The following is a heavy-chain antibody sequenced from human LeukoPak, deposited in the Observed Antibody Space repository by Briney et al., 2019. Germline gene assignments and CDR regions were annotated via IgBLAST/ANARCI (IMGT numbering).Heavy chain of an antibody. CDR1: GFTFNRNW. CDR2: IKEDGSVK. Sequence: GGSLRLSCAASGFTFNRNWMSWLRQAPGKGLEWVANIKEDGSVKNYEDSVKGRFTISRDNAANSVSLLLNSLRAEDTAVYYCARDVGRGYFDYWGQGTLVTVSS. V-gene: IGHV3-7*04. J-gene: IGHJ4*02. CDR3: ARDVGRGYFDY.